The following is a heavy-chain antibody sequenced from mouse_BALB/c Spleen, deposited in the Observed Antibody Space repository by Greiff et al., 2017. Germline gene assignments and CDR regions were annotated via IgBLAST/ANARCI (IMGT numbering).Heavy chain of an antibody. D-gene: IGHD2-1*01. CDR2: IYPSDSYT. Sequence: LQQPGAELVRPGASVKLSCKASGYTFTSYWINWVKQRPGQGLEWIGNIYPSDSYTNYNQKFKDKATLTVDKSSSTAYMQLSSPTSEDSAVYYCTYGNYAMDYWGQGTSVTVSS. V-gene: IGHV1-69*02. CDR3: TYGNYAMDY. J-gene: IGHJ4*01. CDR1: GYTFTSYW.